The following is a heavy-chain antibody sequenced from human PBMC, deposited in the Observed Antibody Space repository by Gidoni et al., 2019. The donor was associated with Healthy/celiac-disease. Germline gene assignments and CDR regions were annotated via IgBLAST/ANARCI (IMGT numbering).Heavy chain of an antibody. J-gene: IGHJ4*02. CDR1: GFTFSDYY. D-gene: IGHD1-26*01. CDR3: ARDPTSDGVGATFFDY. V-gene: IGHV3-11*05. Sequence: QVQLVESGGGLVKPGGSLRLSCAASGFTFSDYYMSWIRQAPGKGLEWVSYISSSSSYTNYADSVKGRFTISRDNAKNSLYLQMNSLRAEDTAVYYCARDPTSDGVGATFFDYWGQGTLVTVSS. CDR2: ISSSSSYT.